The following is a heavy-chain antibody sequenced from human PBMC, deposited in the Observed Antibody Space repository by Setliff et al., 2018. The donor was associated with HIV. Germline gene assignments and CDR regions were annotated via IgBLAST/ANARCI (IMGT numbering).Heavy chain of an antibody. V-gene: IGHV4-38-2*01. Sequence: SETLSLTCAVSGYPIIEAYYWLWIRQSPTKGLEYIGIIFRGVTTYYNPSLRSRVALSMDTSKNQFSLRLSSVTAADTAIYYCARADSRRGAGYQYMDVWDNGTTVTVSS. J-gene: IGHJ6*03. CDR1: GYPIIEAYY. D-gene: IGHD4-4*01. CDR3: ARADSRRGAGYQYMDV. CDR2: IFRGVTT.